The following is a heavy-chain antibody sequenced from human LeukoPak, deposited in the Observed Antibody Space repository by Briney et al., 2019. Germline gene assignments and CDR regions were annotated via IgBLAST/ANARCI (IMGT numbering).Heavy chain of an antibody. D-gene: IGHD3-9*01. CDR3: ARVGGYDILTGYYTLDY. Sequence: ASVTVSCTASGYTFTSYAMHWVRQAPGQRLEWMGWIDAGNGNTKYSQKFQGRVTFTADESTSTAYMELSSLRSEDTAVYYCARVGGYDILTGYYTLDYWGQGTLVTVSS. V-gene: IGHV1-3*01. CDR2: IDAGNGNT. J-gene: IGHJ4*02. CDR1: GYTFTSYA.